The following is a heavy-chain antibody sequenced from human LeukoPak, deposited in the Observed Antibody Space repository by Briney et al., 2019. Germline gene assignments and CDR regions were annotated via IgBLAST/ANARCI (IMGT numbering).Heavy chain of an antibody. Sequence: PGGSLRLSCAASGFTFSSYGMHWVRQAPGKGLGWVAFIRYDGSNKYYADSVKGRFTISRDNSKNTLYLQMNSLRAEDTAVYYCAKDRGITMVRGPFDYWGQGTLVTVSS. CDR2: IRYDGSNK. V-gene: IGHV3-30*02. J-gene: IGHJ4*02. CDR3: AKDRGITMVRGPFDY. CDR1: GFTFSSYG. D-gene: IGHD3-10*01.